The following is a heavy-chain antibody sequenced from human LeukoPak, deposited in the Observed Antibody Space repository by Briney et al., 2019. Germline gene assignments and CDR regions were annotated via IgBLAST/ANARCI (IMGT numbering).Heavy chain of an antibody. D-gene: IGHD3-10*01. CDR3: AVVLLWFGEPPDAFDI. V-gene: IGHV1-8*01. Sequence: GASVKVSCKASGYTFTSYDINWVRQATGQGLEWMRWMNPNSGNTGYAQKFQGRVTMTRNTSISTAYMELSSLRSEDTAVYYCAVVLLWFGEPPDAFDIWGQGTMVTVSS. CDR1: GYTFTSYD. CDR2: MNPNSGNT. J-gene: IGHJ3*02.